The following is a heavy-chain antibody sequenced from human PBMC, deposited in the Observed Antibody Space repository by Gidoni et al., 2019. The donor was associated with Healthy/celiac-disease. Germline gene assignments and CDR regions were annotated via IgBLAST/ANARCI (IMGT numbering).Heavy chain of an antibody. J-gene: IGHJ6*03. CDR1: GFTFRSYA. CDR2: ISYDGSNK. Sequence: QVQLVESGGGVVQPARSLILSCAASGFTFRSYAMHWVRQAPGKGLEWVAVISYDGSNKYYADSVKGRFTISRDNSKNTLYLQMNSLRAEDTAVYYCARETTPGYYYYYMDVWGKGTTVTVSS. CDR3: ARETTPGYYYYYMDV. V-gene: IGHV3-30-3*01. D-gene: IGHD4-4*01.